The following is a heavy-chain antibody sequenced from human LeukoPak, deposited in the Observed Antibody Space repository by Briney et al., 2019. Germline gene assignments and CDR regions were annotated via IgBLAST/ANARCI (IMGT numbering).Heavy chain of an antibody. CDR3: ARDRFYDILTGPTNS. Sequence: ASVKVSCKASGYTFTSYGISWVRQAPGQGLEWMGWISGYNGNTKNAQKLQGRVTMTTDTSTSTAYMELRSLRSDDTAVYYCARDRFYDILTGPTNSWGQGTLVTVSS. CDR2: ISGYNGNT. V-gene: IGHV1-18*01. D-gene: IGHD3-9*01. CDR1: GYTFTSYG. J-gene: IGHJ4*02.